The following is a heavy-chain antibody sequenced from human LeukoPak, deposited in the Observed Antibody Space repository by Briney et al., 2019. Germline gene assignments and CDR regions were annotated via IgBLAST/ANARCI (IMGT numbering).Heavy chain of an antibody. CDR1: GYTFTSYG. Sequence: ASVKVSCKASGYTFTSYGISWVRQAPGQGLEWMGWISAYNGNTNYAQKLQGRATMTTDTSTSTAYMELRSLRSDDTAVYYCARDLEYDILTGSMGDYWGQGTLVTVSS. CDR2: ISAYNGNT. D-gene: IGHD3-9*01. CDR3: ARDLEYDILTGSMGDY. J-gene: IGHJ4*02. V-gene: IGHV1-18*01.